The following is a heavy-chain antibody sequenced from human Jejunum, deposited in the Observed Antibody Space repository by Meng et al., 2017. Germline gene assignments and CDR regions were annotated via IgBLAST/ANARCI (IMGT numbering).Heavy chain of an antibody. D-gene: IGHD5-18*01. Sequence: VQRVQAGAEGKKLWSSVKVSCKASGGTLSSHAISWVRQAPGQGLEWMGEINPIFGTANYAQKFQGRVSITADESTSTAYMELSSLRSEDTAVYYCAREIGGYSYGYVDYWGQGTLVTVSS. CDR2: INPIFGTA. V-gene: IGHV1-69*01. CDR1: GGTLSSHA. CDR3: AREIGGYSYGYVDY. J-gene: IGHJ4*02.